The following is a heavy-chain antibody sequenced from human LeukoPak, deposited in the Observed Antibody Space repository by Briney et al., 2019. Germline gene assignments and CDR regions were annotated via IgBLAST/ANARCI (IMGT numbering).Heavy chain of an antibody. CDR3: ARDGRPLDY. Sequence: GGSLRLSCVDSGITFSRYWMSWVRQAPGKGLEWVANIKQDGGEKYYVDSVKGRFTISRDNAKNSLYLQMNSLRVEDTAVYYCARDGRPLDYWGQGTQVTVSS. CDR2: IKQDGGEK. J-gene: IGHJ4*02. V-gene: IGHV3-7*03. CDR1: GITFSRYW.